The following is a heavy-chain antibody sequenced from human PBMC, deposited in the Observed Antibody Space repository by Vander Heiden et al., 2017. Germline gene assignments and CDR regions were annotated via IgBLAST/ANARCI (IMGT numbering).Heavy chain of an antibody. J-gene: IGHJ6*02. CDR1: GVTCSSYA. V-gene: IGHV3-23*01. CDR2: ISGSGGST. Sequence: EVQLLESGGGLVQPGGSLSLSCAAFGVTCSSYAMSWVRQAPGKGLEWVSAISGSGGSTYYADSVKGRFTISRDNSKNTLYLQMNSLRAEDTAVYYCAKDGDNDYGDYLYGMDVWGQGTTVTVSS. D-gene: IGHD4-17*01. CDR3: AKDGDNDYGDYLYGMDV.